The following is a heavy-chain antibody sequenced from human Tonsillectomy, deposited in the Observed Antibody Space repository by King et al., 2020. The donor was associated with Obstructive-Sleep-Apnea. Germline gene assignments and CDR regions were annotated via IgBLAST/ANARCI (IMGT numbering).Heavy chain of an antibody. Sequence: QLQESGPGLVKPSETLSLTCTVSVGSLSGFHWTWIRQPPGKGLEWIGFISNTGSTSYSPPLKSRVTISVDTSKNQFSLRLSSVTAADTAVYFCARSLHPSGSFYPNFDYWGQGTLVTVSS. J-gene: IGHJ4*02. V-gene: IGHV4-59*08. CDR2: ISNTGST. CDR3: ARSLHPSGSFYPNFDY. D-gene: IGHD3-10*01. CDR1: VGSLSGFH.